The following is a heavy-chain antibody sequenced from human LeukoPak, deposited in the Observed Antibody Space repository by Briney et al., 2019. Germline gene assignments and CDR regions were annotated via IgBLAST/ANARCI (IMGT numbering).Heavy chain of an antibody. J-gene: IGHJ4*02. D-gene: IGHD6-13*01. CDR3: ARRTTSIAAAGTGENYFDY. V-gene: IGHV1-69*13. Sequence: SVKVSCKASGGTFNSYTFSWIRQAPGQGLEWLGGFMTKFGAPNYAQKFQGRVTITADESTSTAYMELSSLRSEDTAVYYCARRTTSIAAAGTGENYFDYWGQGTLVTVSS. CDR2: FMTKFGAP. CDR1: GGTFNSYT.